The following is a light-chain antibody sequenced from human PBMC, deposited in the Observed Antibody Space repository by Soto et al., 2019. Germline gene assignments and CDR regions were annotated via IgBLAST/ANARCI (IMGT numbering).Light chain of an antibody. CDR3: QQYNSYST. CDR1: QSISSW. V-gene: IGKV1-5*01. Sequence: DIQMTQSPSTLSASVGDRVTITCRASQSISSWLAWYQQKLGKAPKLLIYDVSSLESGVPSRFSGSGSGTEFTLTISSLWPDDFATYYRQQYNSYSTFGQGTKVEIK. J-gene: IGKJ1*01. CDR2: DVS.